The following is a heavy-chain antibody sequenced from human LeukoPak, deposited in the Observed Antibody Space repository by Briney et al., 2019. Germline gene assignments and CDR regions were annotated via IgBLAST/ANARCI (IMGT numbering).Heavy chain of an antibody. CDR1: GFTFSSYD. CDR3: ARGGRGSSWFDN. D-gene: IGHD6-13*01. J-gene: IGHJ4*02. V-gene: IGHV3-13*01. CDR2: IGTAGDT. Sequence: TGGSLRLSCAASGFTFSSYDMHWVRQATGKGLEWVSAIGTAGDTYYPGSVKGRFTISRENAKNSLYLQMNSLRAGDTAVYYCARGGRGSSWFDNWGQGTLVTVSS.